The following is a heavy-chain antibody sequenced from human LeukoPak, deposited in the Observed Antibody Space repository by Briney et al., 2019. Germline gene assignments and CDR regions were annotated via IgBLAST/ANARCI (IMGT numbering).Heavy chain of an antibody. CDR3: ARDSYDFWSGYSF. CDR2: INPTGDGT. CDR1: GYTFTGYY. D-gene: IGHD3-3*01. Sequence: ASVKVSCKASGYTFTGYYMHWVRQAPGQGLEWMGVINPTGDGTTYSQKFQGRVTMTRDTSTSTVYMELNSLRSEDTAVYYCARDSYDFWSGYSFWGQGTQVTVSS. V-gene: IGHV1-46*01. J-gene: IGHJ4*02.